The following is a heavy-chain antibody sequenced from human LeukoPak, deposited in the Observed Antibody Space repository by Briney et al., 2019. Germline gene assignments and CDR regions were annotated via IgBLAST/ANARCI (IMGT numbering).Heavy chain of an antibody. D-gene: IGHD5-18*01. J-gene: IGHJ4*02. V-gene: IGHV1-24*01. CDR2: FDPEDGET. Sequence: ASVKVSCKVSGYTLTELSMHWVRQAPGKGLEWMGGFDPEDGETIYAQKFQGRVTMTEDTSTDTAYMELSSLRSEDTAVYYCARGGTRAYSYGYVGLDYWGQGTLVTVSS. CDR3: ARGGTRAYSYGYVGLDY. CDR1: GYTLTELS.